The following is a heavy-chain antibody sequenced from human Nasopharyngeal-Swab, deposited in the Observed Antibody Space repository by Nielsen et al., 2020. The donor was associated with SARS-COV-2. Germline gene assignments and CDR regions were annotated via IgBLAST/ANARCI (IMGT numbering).Heavy chain of an antibody. CDR1: GFTFSDHY. CDR3: HLSSGYDGYINY. J-gene: IGHJ4*02. V-gene: IGHV3-72*01. D-gene: IGHD3-22*01. CDR2: IRNRANSYTT. Sequence: SCAASGFTFSDHYMDWVRQAPGKGREWGGRIRNRANSYTTEYAAAVKGRFTISRDNSKNTLYLQMNSLRAEDTAMYHCHLSSGYDGYINYWGQGTLVTVSS.